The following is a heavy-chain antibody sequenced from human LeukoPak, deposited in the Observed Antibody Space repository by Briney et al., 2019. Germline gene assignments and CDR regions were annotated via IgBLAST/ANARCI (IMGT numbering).Heavy chain of an antibody. D-gene: IGHD2-2*01. Sequence: RGGSLRLSCAASGFTFSSYGMHWVRQAPGKGLEWVAFIRYDGSNKYYADSVKGRFTISRDNSKNTLYLQMNSLRAEDTAVYYCAKASGDIVVVPAAIGAFDIWGQGTMVTVSS. CDR3: AKASGDIVVVPAAIGAFDI. CDR1: GFTFSSYG. V-gene: IGHV3-30*02. J-gene: IGHJ3*02. CDR2: IRYDGSNK.